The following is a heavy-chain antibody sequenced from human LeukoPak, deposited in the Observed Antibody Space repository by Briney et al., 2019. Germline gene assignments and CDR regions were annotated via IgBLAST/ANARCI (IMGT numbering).Heavy chain of an antibody. CDR1: GYTFTGYY. CDR3: AGDQVLERYGPLDYYYGMDV. CDR2: INPNSGGT. Sequence: GASVKVSCKASGYTFTGYYMHWVRQAPGQGLEWMGWINPNSGGTNYAQKFQGRVTMTRDTSISTAYMELSRLRSDDTAVYYCAGDQVLERYGPLDYYYGMDVWGQGTTVTVSS. D-gene: IGHD5-18*01. V-gene: IGHV1-2*02. J-gene: IGHJ6*02.